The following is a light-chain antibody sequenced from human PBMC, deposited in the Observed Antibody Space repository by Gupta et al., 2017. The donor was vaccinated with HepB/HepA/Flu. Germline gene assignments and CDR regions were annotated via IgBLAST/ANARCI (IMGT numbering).Light chain of an antibody. V-gene: IGKV3D-20*01. CDR3: HQLGTSYPT. CDR2: DAS. CDR1: QSVSTSY. Sequence: EVVLTQSPATLSLSPGERATLSCGASQSVSTSYLAWYQQTPGLAPRLLIYDASNRATGIPDRFSGSGSGTDFTLTISSLEPEDSALYYCHQLGTSYPTFGQGTKVEIK. J-gene: IGKJ1*01.